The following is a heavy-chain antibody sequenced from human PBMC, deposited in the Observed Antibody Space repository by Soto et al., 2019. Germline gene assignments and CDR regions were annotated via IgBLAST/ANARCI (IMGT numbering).Heavy chain of an antibody. CDR1: GFTFSSYG. J-gene: IGHJ6*02. CDR2: ISYDGSNK. Sequence: QVQLVESGGGVVQPGRSLRLSCAASGFTFSSYGMHWVRQAPGKGLEWVAVISYDGSNKYYADSVKGRFTISRDNSKNTLYLQMNSLRAEDTAVYYCAKDDETWRQLWLRSGYYGMDVWGQGTTVTVSS. CDR3: AKDDETWRQLWLRSGYYGMDV. D-gene: IGHD5-18*01. V-gene: IGHV3-30*18.